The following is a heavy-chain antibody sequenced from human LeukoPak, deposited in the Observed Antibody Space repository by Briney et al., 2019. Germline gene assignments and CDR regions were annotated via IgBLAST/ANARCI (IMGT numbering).Heavy chain of an antibody. D-gene: IGHD6-6*01. CDR3: ADATTAR. J-gene: IGHJ4*02. Sequence: GTSLRLSCAASGFTFSSYAMHWVRQAPGKGLEWEAVISYDGSNKYYADSVKGRFTISRDNSKNTLYLQMNSLRAEDTAVYYCADATTARWGQGTLVTVSS. V-gene: IGHV3-30-3*01. CDR2: ISYDGSNK. CDR1: GFTFSSYA.